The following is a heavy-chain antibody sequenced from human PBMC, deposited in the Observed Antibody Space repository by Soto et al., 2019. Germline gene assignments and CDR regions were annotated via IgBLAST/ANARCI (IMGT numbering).Heavy chain of an antibody. D-gene: IGHD3-22*01. J-gene: IGHJ4*02. Sequence: EVQLLESGGGLVQPGGSLRLSCAASGFTFSSYAMSWVRQAPGKGLVWVSAISGSGGSTYYADSVKCRFTISRDNSKITLYLQMNSLRAEDTAVYYCAKDVLYASSGYPWIWGQGTLVTVSS. CDR3: AKDVLYASSGYPWI. CDR2: ISGSGGST. V-gene: IGHV3-23*01. CDR1: GFTFSSYA.